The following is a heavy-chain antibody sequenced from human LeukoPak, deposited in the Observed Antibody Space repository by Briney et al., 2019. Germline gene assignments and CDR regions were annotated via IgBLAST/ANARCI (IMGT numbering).Heavy chain of an antibody. V-gene: IGHV3-21*01. CDR1: GFTFSSYN. CDR2: ISSSSTYI. Sequence: GGSLRLSCAASGFTFSSYNMNWVRQAPGKGLEGVSSISSSSTYIYYADSVKGRFTISRDDAKNSLFLQMISLRAEDTAVYYCARQPLVGPTTFDYWGQGTLVTVSS. D-gene: IGHD1-26*01. CDR3: ARQPLVGPTTFDY. J-gene: IGHJ4*02.